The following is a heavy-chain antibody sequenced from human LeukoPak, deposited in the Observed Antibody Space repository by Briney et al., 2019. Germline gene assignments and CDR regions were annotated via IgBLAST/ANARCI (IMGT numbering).Heavy chain of an antibody. CDR2: ISAYNGNT. D-gene: IGHD1/OR15-1a*01. V-gene: IGHV1-18*04. J-gene: IGHJ6*04. Sequence: ASVKVSCKASGYTFTSYGISWVRQATGHGLEWMGWISAYNGNTNYAQKLQGRVTMTTDTSTSTAYMELRSLRSDDTAVYYCAIAATRDNYYYYGMDVWGKGTTVTVSS. CDR3: AIAATRDNYYYYGMDV. CDR1: GYTFTSYG.